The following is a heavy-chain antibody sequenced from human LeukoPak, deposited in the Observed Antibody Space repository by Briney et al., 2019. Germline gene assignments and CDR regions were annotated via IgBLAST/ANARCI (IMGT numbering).Heavy chain of an antibody. CDR2: ISSSSSTI. CDR3: ARAQYYYYIFMDV. V-gene: IGHV3-48*01. J-gene: IGHJ6*04. Sequence: PGGSLRLSCAASGFTFSSYSMNWVRQAPGKGLEWVSYISSSSSTIYYADSVKGRFTISRDNAKNSLYLQMNSLRAEDTAVYYCARAQYYYYIFMDVWGKGTTVTVSS. CDR1: GFTFSSYS.